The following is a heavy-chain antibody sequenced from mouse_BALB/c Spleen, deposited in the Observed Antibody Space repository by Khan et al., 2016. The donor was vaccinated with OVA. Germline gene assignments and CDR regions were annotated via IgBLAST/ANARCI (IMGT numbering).Heavy chain of an antibody. J-gene: IGHJ3*01. Sequence: EVELVESGGDIVKPGGSLKLSCAASGFTFSTYGMSWVRQTPDKRLEWVATVSTGGHYTYYTDTVKGRFTISRDIAKNTLYLQMSSLGSEDTAIFYCARLAYYYDSEGFAYWGQGTLVTVSA. CDR1: GFTFSTYG. V-gene: IGHV5-6*01. CDR3: ARLAYYYDSEGFAY. D-gene: IGHD1-1*01. CDR2: VSTGGHYT.